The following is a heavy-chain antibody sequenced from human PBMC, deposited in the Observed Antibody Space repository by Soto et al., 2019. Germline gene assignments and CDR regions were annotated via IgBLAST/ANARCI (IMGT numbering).Heavy chain of an antibody. J-gene: IGHJ4*02. D-gene: IGHD2-21*01. CDR1: VFTCSRYE. V-gene: IGHV3-48*03. CDR3: ARGNSPVDVH. CDR2: ITTSGTTM. Sequence: PGWSLRLSCGASVFTCSRYEMNWVRQAPGKGLEWVSYITTSGTTMYYADSVKGRFTTSRDNAKNSLFLQMNSLRAEDTAVYYCARGNSPVDVHWGQGTLVTVSS.